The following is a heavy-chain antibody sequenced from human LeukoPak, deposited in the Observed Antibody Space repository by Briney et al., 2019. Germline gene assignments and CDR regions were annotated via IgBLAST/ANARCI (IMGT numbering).Heavy chain of an antibody. D-gene: IGHD2-8*02. V-gene: IGHV4-31*03. Sequence: SQTLSLTCTVSGGSISSGGYSWSWIRQHPGKGLEWIGYIYYSGSTYYNPSLKSRVTISVDTSKNQFSLKLSSVTAADTAVYYCARASTGGYYDYWGQGTLVTVSS. J-gene: IGHJ4*02. CDR3: ARASTGGYYDY. CDR2: IYYSGST. CDR1: GGSISSGGYS.